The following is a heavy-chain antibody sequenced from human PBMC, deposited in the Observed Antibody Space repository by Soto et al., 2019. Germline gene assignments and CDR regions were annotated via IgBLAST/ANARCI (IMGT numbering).Heavy chain of an antibody. CDR3: ARGSAGRGSYYSGMDV. D-gene: IGHD2-15*01. Sequence: SETLSLTCAVYGGSFSGHFGSWIRQSPGKGLEWIGEINHSGGINYNPSLKSRVTIAVDTSKNQFSLKLNSVTAADTAVYYWARGSAGRGSYYSGMDVWGQGTTVTVSS. J-gene: IGHJ6*02. CDR1: GGSFSGHF. V-gene: IGHV4-34*01. CDR2: INHSGGI.